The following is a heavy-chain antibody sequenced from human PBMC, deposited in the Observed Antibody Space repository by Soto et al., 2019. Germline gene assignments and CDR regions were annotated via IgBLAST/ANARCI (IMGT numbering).Heavy chain of an antibody. V-gene: IGHV3-30*18. D-gene: IGHD2-8*01. CDR3: AKDLRILMSGTLGYGMDV. CDR1: GFTFSSYG. CDR2: ISYDGSNK. Sequence: QVQLVESGGGVVQPGTSLRLSCAASGFTFSSYGMHWVRQAPGKGLEWVAVISYDGSNKYYADSVKGRFTISRDNSKNTLYLQINNRRAEDTAVYYCAKDLRILMSGTLGYGMDVWGQRTTVTVS. J-gene: IGHJ6*02.